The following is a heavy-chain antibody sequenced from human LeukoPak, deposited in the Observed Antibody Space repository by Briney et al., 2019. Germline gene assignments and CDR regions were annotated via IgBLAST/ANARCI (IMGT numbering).Heavy chain of an antibody. CDR2: VSPFNGNT. V-gene: IGHV1-18*01. J-gene: IGHJ4*02. Sequence: ASVKVSCKASGYTFSSYGIIWVRQAPGQGLQWMGWVSPFNGNTDYALKLQGRVTMATDTSTTTAYMELRSLTSDDTAVYYCARRGGSYSHSDFWGQGTLVTVSS. CDR3: ARRGGSYSHSDF. CDR1: GYTFSSYG. D-gene: IGHD1-26*01.